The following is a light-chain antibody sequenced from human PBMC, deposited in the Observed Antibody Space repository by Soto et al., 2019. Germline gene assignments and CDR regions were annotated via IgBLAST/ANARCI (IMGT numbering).Light chain of an antibody. CDR1: SSDVGGYNY. V-gene: IGLV2-8*01. Sequence: QSVLTQPPSASGSPGQSVTISCTGTSSDVGGYNYVSWYQHHPGKAPKLIIYEVYKRPSGVPDRFSGSKSGNTAALTVSGLQAEDYSDYYCSPYVGTNSYVFGTGPKVTVL. J-gene: IGLJ1*01. CDR3: SPYVGTNSYV. CDR2: EVY.